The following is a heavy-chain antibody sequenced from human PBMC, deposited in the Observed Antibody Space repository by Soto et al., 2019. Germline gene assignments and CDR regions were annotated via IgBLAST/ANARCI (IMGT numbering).Heavy chain of an antibody. V-gene: IGHV3-74*01. CDR1: GFTLSNYW. CDR3: VRIRRGDGYTFGY. D-gene: IGHD5-12*01. J-gene: IGHJ4*02. CDR2: INTDGSTT. Sequence: EVQLVESGGVSVQPGGSLRLSCTASGFTLSNYWMHWARQAPGKGLVWVSRINTDGSTTTYADSVKGRFTISRDNAKNTLYLQMNSLRDEDTAVYYCVRIRRGDGYTFGYWGQGTLVTVSS.